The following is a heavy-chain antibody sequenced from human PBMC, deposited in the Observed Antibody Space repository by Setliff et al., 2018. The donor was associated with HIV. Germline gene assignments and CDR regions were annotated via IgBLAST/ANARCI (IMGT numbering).Heavy chain of an antibody. D-gene: IGHD6-19*01. CDR3: TPQWPVGN. CDR1: GFTFTSYA. CDR2: ISGSGGGT. V-gene: IGHV3-23*01. J-gene: IGHJ4*02. Sequence: GGSLRLSCAASGFTFTSYAMNWVRQAPGKGLEWVSGISGSGGGTYHADSVKGRFTISRDNTKNSLYLQMNSLRAEDTAVYYCTPQWPVGNWGQGTPVTVSS.